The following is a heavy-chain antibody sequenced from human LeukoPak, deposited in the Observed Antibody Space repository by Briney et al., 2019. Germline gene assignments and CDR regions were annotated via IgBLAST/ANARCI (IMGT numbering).Heavy chain of an antibody. Sequence: PSETLSLTCTVSGGSISSGDYYWSWIRQPPGKGLEWIGYIYYSGSTYYNPSLKSRVTISVDTSKNQFSLKLSSVTAADTAVYYCAREREGLYYYYMDVWGKGTTVTVSS. D-gene: IGHD1-26*01. CDR2: IYYSGST. V-gene: IGHV4-30-4*08. J-gene: IGHJ6*03. CDR1: GGSISSGDYY. CDR3: AREREGLYYYYMDV.